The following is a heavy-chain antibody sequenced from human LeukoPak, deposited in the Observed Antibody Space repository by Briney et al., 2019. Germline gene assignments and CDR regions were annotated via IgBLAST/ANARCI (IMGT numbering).Heavy chain of an antibody. J-gene: IGHJ4*02. Sequence: GGSLRLSCAASGFTFSSCWMSWVRQAPGKGLEWVANIKQDGSEKYYVDSVKGRFTISRDNAKNSLYLQMNSLRAEDTAVYYCAREWGGWVIDYWGQGTLVTVSS. CDR1: GFTFSSCW. CDR3: AREWGGWVIDY. V-gene: IGHV3-7*01. CDR2: IKQDGSEK. D-gene: IGHD6-19*01.